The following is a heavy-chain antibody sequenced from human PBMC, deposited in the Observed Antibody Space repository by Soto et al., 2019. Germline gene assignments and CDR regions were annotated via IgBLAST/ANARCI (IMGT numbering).Heavy chain of an antibody. CDR1: GYTFTSYY. CDR3: ARDKGYDDDSSGYEAPFDD. J-gene: IGHJ4*02. D-gene: IGHD3-22*01. V-gene: IGHV1-46*01. CDR2: INPSGGST. Sequence: ASVKVSCKASGYTFTSYYMHWVRQAPGQGLEWMGIINPSGGSTSYAQKFQGRVTMTRDTSTSTVYMELSSLRSEDTAVYYCARDKGYDDDSSGYEAPFDDWGQGTLVTVAS.